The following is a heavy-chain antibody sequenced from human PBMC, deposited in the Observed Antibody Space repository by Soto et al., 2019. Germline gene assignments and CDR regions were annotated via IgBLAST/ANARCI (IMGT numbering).Heavy chain of an antibody. J-gene: IGHJ5*02. CDR2: ISAYNGNT. CDR3: ARDLGVGATFLVGWFDP. V-gene: IGHV1-18*01. D-gene: IGHD1-26*01. Sequence: VASVKVSCKASGYTFTSYGISWVRQAPGQGLEWMGWISAYNGNTNYAQKLQGRVTMTTDTSTSTAYMELRSLRSDDTAVYYCARDLGVGATFLVGWFDPWGQGTLVTVSS. CDR1: GYTFTSYG.